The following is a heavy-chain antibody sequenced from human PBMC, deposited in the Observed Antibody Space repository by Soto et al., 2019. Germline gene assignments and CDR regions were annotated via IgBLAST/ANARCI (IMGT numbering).Heavy chain of an antibody. J-gene: IGHJ4*02. D-gene: IGHD1-1*01. CDR3: AKDPTDVTLFDY. V-gene: IGHV3-23*01. CDR2: ISGRGVDT. CDR1: GFSFTSLA. Sequence: GGSLRLSCAASGFSFTSLAMSWVRQAPGKGLEWDSSISGRGVDTLYADSVKGRFTISRDNSRNTLYLQVNSMRAEDTAVYYCAKDPTDVTLFDYWGQGTLVTVSS.